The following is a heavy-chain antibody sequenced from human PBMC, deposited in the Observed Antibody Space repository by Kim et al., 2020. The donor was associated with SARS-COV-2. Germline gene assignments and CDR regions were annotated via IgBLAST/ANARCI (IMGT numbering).Heavy chain of an antibody. CDR1: GFTFSNAW. J-gene: IGHJ4*02. V-gene: IGHV3-15*01. Sequence: GGSLRLSCAASGFTFSNAWMSWVRQAPGKGLEWVGRIKSKTDGGTTDYAAPVKGRFTISRDDSKNTLYPQMNSLKTEDTAVYYCTTEPSTTYYDILTGYYMLDYWGQGTLVTVSS. CDR2: IKSKTDGGTT. D-gene: IGHD3-9*01. CDR3: TTEPSTTYYDILTGYYMLDY.